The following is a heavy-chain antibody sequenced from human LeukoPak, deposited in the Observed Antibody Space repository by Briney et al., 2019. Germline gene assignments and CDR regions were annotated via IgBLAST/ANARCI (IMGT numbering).Heavy chain of an antibody. D-gene: IGHD3-22*01. CDR1: GYTFTSYG. CDR3: AREGSSGYYPRY. J-gene: IGHJ4*02. V-gene: IGHV1-18*01. Sequence: ASVKVSCKASGYTFTSYGISWVRQAPGQGLEWMGWISAYNGDTNYAQNLQGRVTKTTDTSTSTAYMELRSLRSDDTAMYYCAREGSSGYYPRYWGQGTLVTVSS. CDR2: ISAYNGDT.